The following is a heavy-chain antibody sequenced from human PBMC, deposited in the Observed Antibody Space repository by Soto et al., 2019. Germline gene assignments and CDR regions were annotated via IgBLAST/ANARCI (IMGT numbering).Heavy chain of an antibody. J-gene: IGHJ3*02. V-gene: IGHV3-7*02. CDR1: GCSFYNYW. CDR3: ARGSSNAFDI. Sequence: EVQLVESGGGLVQPGESLRLSCAASGCSFYNYWMTWVRQAPGKGPEWVANIKPDGSDKNYVDAVKGRFTISRDNAKNSLFLQMNSLRAEDTAVYYCARGSSNAFDIWGQGTMVTVSS. CDR2: IKPDGSDK.